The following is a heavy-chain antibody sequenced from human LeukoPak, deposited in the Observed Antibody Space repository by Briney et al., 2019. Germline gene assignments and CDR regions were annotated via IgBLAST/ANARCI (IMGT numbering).Heavy chain of an antibody. D-gene: IGHD3-10*01. CDR2: ICYSGSS. V-gene: IGHV4-59*08. CDR1: GGSISSYC. Sequence: SETLSLTCTVSGGSISSYCWSWIRQPPGKGLEWIAYICYSGSSNYNPSLKSRVTISVDTSKNQFSLKLRSVTAADTAVYYCARRGSGSYSPFDYWGQGTLVTVSS. CDR3: ARRGSGSYSPFDY. J-gene: IGHJ4*02.